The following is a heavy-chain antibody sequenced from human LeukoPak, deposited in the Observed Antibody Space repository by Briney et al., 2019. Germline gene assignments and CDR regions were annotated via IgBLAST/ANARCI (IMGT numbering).Heavy chain of an antibody. CDR2: MNPNSGNT. CDR3: ARGQGSHGQQLGDY. V-gene: IGHV1-8*01. J-gene: IGHJ4*02. Sequence: GASVKASCKASGYTFNSYDINWVRQATGQGLEWMGWMNPNSGNTGYAQKFQGRVTMTRNASISTAHMVLSSLRSEDTAVYYCARGQGSHGQQLGDYWGQGTLVTISS. CDR1: GYTFNSYD. D-gene: IGHD6-13*01.